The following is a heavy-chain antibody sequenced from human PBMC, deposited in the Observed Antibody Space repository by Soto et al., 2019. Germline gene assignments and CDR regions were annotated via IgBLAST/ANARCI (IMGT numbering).Heavy chain of an antibody. CDR3: ARDKITGLFDY. J-gene: IGHJ4*02. CDR1: GGSISNYY. Sequence: SETLSLTCTVSGGSISNYYWTWIRQPPGKGLEWIGYIYYSGSTYYNPSLKSRVTISVDTSKNQFSLKLTSVTAADTAVYYCARDKITGLFDYWGQGTLVTSPQ. CDR2: IYYSGST. D-gene: IGHD2-8*02. V-gene: IGHV4-59*12.